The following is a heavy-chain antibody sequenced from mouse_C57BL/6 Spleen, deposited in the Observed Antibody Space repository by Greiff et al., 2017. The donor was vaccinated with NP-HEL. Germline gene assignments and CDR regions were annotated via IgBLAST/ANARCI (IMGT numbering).Heavy chain of an antibody. D-gene: IGHD1-1*01. V-gene: IGHV1-64*01. CDR1: GYTFTSYW. CDR2: IHPNSGST. J-gene: IGHJ2*01. Sequence: VQLQQPGAELVKPGASVKLSCKASGYTFTSYWMHWVKQRPGQGLEWIGMIHPNSGSTNYNEKFKSKATLTVDKSSSTAYMQLSSLTSEDSAVYYCARSGPITTVVSHFDYWGQGTTLTVSS. CDR3: ARSGPITTVVSHFDY.